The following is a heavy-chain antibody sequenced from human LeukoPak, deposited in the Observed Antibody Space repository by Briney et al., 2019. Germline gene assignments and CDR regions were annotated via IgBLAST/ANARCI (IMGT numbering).Heavy chain of an antibody. CDR2: IYYSVTT. CDR1: GGSISTFY. V-gene: IGHV4-59*08. CDR3: ARHGPLYDIWSAQFYFDY. Sequence: PSATLSLTCTVSGGSISTFYWSWIRQRPGKGLEWIWYIYYSVTTIYNPSPKSRVTISVDMSKSQFSLTLSSVTAADTALYYCARHGPLYDIWSAQFYFDYWGQGTLVAVSS. J-gene: IGHJ4*02. D-gene: IGHD3-3*01.